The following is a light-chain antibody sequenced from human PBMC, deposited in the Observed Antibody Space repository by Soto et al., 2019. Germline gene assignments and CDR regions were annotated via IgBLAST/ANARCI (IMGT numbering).Light chain of an antibody. CDR3: QKYNSAPPT. J-gene: IGKJ4*01. CDR2: AAS. V-gene: IGKV1-12*01. CDR1: QGISSW. Sequence: DIQMTQSPSSVSASVVDRVTITFRASQGISSWLAWYQQKPGKAPKLLIYAASSLQSGVPSRFSGSGSGTDFTLTISSLQPEDVAAYYCQKYNSAPPTFGGGTKVDIK.